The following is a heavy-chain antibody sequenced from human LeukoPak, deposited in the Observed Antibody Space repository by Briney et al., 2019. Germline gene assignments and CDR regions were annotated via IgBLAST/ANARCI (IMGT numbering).Heavy chain of an antibody. CDR2: IYSGGST. CDR1: GFTVSSNY. J-gene: IGHJ6*04. V-gene: IGHV3-53*01. D-gene: IGHD6-19*01. Sequence: PGGSLRLSCAASGFTVSSNYMSWVRQAPGKGLEWASVIYSGGSTYYADSVKGRFTISRDNSKNTLYLQMNSLRAEDTAVYYCARLSSGWYYGMDVWGKGTTVTVSS. CDR3: ARLSSGWYYGMDV.